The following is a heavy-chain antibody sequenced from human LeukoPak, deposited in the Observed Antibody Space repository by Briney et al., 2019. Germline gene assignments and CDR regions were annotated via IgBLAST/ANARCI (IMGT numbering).Heavy chain of an antibody. CDR2: IYYSGST. CDR3: ARVRKVRVPAAILFDY. J-gene: IGHJ4*02. Sequence: PSETLSLTCTVSGGSISSYYWSWIRQPPGKGLEWIGYIYYSGSTNYNPSLKSRVTISVDTSKNQFSLKLSSVTAADTAVYYCARVRKVRVPAAILFDYWGQGTLVTVSS. D-gene: IGHD2-2*01. V-gene: IGHV4-59*01. CDR1: GGSISSYY.